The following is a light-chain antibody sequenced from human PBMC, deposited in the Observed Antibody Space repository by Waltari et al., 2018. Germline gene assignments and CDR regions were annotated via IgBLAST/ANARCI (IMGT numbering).Light chain of an antibody. J-gene: IGLJ3*02. CDR1: SSDVGVYTY. Sequence: QSALPQPASVSGSPGQSLTLPCTGTSSDVGVYTYVSWFQQPPDKAPRLLIFDVTNRPSGVSNRFSGSKSGNTASLTISGLQAEDEADYYCSSYTSRATWVFGGGTRLAVL. V-gene: IGLV2-14*03. CDR2: DVT. CDR3: SSYTSRATWV.